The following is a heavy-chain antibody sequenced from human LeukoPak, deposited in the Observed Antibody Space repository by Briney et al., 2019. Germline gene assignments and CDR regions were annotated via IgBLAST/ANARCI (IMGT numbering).Heavy chain of an antibody. CDR1: GFTFSSYE. J-gene: IGHJ6*02. CDR2: ISSSGSTI. Sequence: GGSLRLSCAASGFTFSSYEMNWARQAPGKGLEWVSYISSSGSTIYYADSVKGQFTISRDNAKNSLYLQMNSLRAEDTAVYYCARDAPYYYYYYGMDVWGQGTTVTVSS. V-gene: IGHV3-48*03. CDR3: ARDAPYYYYYYGMDV.